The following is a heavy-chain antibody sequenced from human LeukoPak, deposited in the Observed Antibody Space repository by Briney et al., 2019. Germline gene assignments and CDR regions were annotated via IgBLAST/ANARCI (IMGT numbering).Heavy chain of an antibody. V-gene: IGHV1-18*01. CDR2: ISGYSGST. D-gene: IGHD6-19*01. CDR3: ARGHSSGRDYYFDT. J-gene: IGHJ4*02. CDR1: CYTFATYS. Sequence: ASVKVSCKTFCYTFATYSFNWVRQAPGQGLEWMGWISGYSGSTNYAQKLQGRVTMTTDTSTTTAYMELRSLKSDDTAVYYCARGHSSGRDYYFDTWGQGTLVTVSS.